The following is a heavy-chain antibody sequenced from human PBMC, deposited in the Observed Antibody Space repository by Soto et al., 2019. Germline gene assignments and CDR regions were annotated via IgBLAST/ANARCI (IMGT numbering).Heavy chain of an antibody. J-gene: IGHJ2*01. CDR1: GFTFSNAW. V-gene: IGHV3-15*01. D-gene: IGHD5-12*01. CDR3: TKGLEYSGYVDTWYFDL. Sequence: EVQLVESGGGLVKPGGSLRLSCAASGFTFSNAWMSWVRQAPGKGLEWVGRIKSKTDGGTQEYAAPVKGRFTISRDDSKNTLYLKMNSLNTEDTAVYYCTKGLEYSGYVDTWYFDLWGRGTLVTVSS. CDR2: IKSKTDGGTQ.